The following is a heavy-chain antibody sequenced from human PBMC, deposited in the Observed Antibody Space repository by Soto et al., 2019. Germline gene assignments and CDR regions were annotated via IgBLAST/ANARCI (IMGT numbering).Heavy chain of an antibody. V-gene: IGHV1-3*01. D-gene: IGHD3-10*01. Sequence: QVQLVQSGAEVKKPGASVKVSCKASGYTFTSYAMHWVRQAPGQRLEWMGWINAGSGNTKYSQKFQGRVAITRDTAASTAYMELSSLRSEDTAIYYCARDLTMVWGVIYYMDVWGKGTTVTVSS. CDR1: GYTFTSYA. CDR3: ARDLTMVWGVIYYMDV. CDR2: INAGSGNT. J-gene: IGHJ6*03.